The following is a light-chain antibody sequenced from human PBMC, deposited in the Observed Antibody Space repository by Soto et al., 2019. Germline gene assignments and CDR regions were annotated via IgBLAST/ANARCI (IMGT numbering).Light chain of an antibody. CDR3: LQHNTFPLT. CDR2: AAS. Sequence: IQMTQSPSSLSASVGDRVTITCRASQGIRKDLGWYQQKPGKAPKRLIYAASSLQSGVPSSFSGSGFVTEFTLTISSRQPEDFATYYCLQHNTFPLTCGGGTEVEI. J-gene: IGKJ4*01. V-gene: IGKV1-17*01. CDR1: QGIRKD.